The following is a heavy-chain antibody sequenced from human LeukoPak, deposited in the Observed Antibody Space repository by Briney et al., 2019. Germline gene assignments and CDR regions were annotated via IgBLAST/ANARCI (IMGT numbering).Heavy chain of an antibody. D-gene: IGHD3-10*01. CDR1: GGSISSSSYY. V-gene: IGHV4-39*07. CDR2: IYYSGST. CDR3: AEYYYGSGSFDY. Sequence: PSETLSLTCTVSGGSISSSSYYWGWIRQPPGKGLEWIGSIYYSGSTYYNPSLKSRVTISVDTSKNQFSLKLSSVTAAGTAVYYCAEYYYGSGSFDYWGQGTLVTVSS. J-gene: IGHJ4*02.